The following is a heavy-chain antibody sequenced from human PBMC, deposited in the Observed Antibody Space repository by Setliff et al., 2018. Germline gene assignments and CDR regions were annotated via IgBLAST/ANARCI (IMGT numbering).Heavy chain of an antibody. CDR2: INTNTGNP. CDR1: GYTFSSYA. J-gene: IGHJ6*03. CDR3: ARDNRGYAWDYYYYMDV. D-gene: IGHD2-15*01. V-gene: IGHV7-4-1*02. Sequence: ASVKVSCKASGYTFSSYAMNWVRQAPGQGLEWMGWINTNTGNPTYAQGFTGRFVFSLDTSVSTAYLQISSLKAGDTAVYYCARDNRGYAWDYYYYMDVWGKGTTVTVSS.